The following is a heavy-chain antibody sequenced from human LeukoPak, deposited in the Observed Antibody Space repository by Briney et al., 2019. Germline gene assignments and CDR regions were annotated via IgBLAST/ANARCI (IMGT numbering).Heavy chain of an antibody. Sequence: TPSETLSLTCAVYGGSFSGYYWSWIRQPPGKGLEWIGEINHSGSTNYNPSLKSRVTISVDTSKNQFSLKLSSVTAADTAVYYCAREGIAAAVDYWGQGTLVTVSS. CDR3: AREGIAAAVDY. D-gene: IGHD6-13*01. J-gene: IGHJ4*02. CDR2: INHSGST. CDR1: GGSFSGYY. V-gene: IGHV4-34*01.